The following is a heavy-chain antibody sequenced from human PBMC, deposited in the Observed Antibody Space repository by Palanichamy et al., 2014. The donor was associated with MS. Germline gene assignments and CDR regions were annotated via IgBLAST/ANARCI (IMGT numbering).Heavy chain of an antibody. CDR2: IKQDGSEK. Sequence: EVQLVESGGGLVQPGGSLRLSCAASGFTFSTYWMNWVRQAPGKGLEWVANIKQDGSEKYHVDSVNGRFTISRDNAKNSLYLQMNSLRAEDTAVYYCARERRGRYCSGSSCSDYYGMDVWGQGTTVTVSS. V-gene: IGHV3-7*01. CDR3: ARERRGRYCSGSSCSDYYGMDV. J-gene: IGHJ6*02. CDR1: GFTFSTYW. D-gene: IGHD2-15*01.